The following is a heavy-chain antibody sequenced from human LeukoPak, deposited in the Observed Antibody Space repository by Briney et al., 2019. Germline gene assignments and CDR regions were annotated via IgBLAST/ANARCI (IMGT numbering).Heavy chain of an antibody. CDR1: GFIFSNYG. D-gene: IGHD6-19*01. Sequence: GGSLRLSCAASGFIFSNYGMSWVRQAPGEGLDWVAVIWHDGSAEFYADSVKGRFSISRDDSKNTVYLQMNSLRAEDTALYYCARDSRGGWSGYFDYWGQGIVVTVSS. V-gene: IGHV3-33*07. J-gene: IGHJ4*02. CDR3: ARDSRGGWSGYFDY. CDR2: IWHDGSAE.